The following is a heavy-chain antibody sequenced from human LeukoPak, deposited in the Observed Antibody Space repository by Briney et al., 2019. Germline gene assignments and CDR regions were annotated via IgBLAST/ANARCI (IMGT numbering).Heavy chain of an antibody. V-gene: IGHV3-43D*04. J-gene: IGHJ4*02. CDR3: AEDEDFGVVMPSLRIDY. Sequence: GGSLRLSCAASGFTFDDYVMHWVRQAPGKGLEWVSLISWDGGSTYYADSVKGRFTISRDNSKNSLYLQMNSLRAEDTALYYCAEDEDFGVVMPSLRIDYWGQGTLVTVSS. CDR1: GFTFDDYV. CDR2: ISWDGGST. D-gene: IGHD3-3*01.